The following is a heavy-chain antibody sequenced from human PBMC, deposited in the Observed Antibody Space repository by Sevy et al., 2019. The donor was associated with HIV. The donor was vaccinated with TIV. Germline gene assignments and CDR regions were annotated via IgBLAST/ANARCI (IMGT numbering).Heavy chain of an antibody. CDR2: ISVAGGST. D-gene: IGHD3-9*01. Sequence: GGSLRLSCAASGFTFSNAWMSWVRQAPGKGLEWVSTISVAGGSTYYADSVKGRFTISRDNSKNTLFLQMNSLRAEDTAVYYCAKDHDNNWFDPWGQGTLVTVSS. CDR1: GFTFSNAW. CDR3: AKDHDNNWFDP. V-gene: IGHV3-23*01. J-gene: IGHJ5*02.